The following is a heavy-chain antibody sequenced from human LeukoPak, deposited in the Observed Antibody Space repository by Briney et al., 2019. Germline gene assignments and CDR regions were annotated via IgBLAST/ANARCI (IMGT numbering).Heavy chain of an antibody. D-gene: IGHD3-22*01. CDR2: IIPIFGTA. CDR3: ARDGNSASYYYDSIRFRPDAFDI. Sequence: SVKVSCKASGGTFSSYAISWVRQAPGQGLEWMGGIIPIFGTANYAQKFQGRVTITADESTSTAYMELSSLRSEDTAVYYCARDGNSASYYYDSIRFRPDAFDIWGQGTMVTVSS. J-gene: IGHJ3*02. CDR1: GGTFSSYA. V-gene: IGHV1-69*13.